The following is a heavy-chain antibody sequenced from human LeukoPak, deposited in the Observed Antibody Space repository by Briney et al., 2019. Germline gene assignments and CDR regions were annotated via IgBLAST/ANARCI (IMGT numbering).Heavy chain of an antibody. Sequence: ASVKVSCKASGFTLTNYDISWVRQAPGQGLERMGWMNPINGNTGYARKFQGRVTMTRDTSISTAYMELRSLTSEDTAIYYCVRDGEGVAISVNFWFDPWGQGTLVTVSS. J-gene: IGHJ5*02. CDR2: MNPINGNT. CDR3: VRDGEGVAISVNFWFDP. D-gene: IGHD3-10*01. V-gene: IGHV1-8*01. CDR1: GFTLTNYD.